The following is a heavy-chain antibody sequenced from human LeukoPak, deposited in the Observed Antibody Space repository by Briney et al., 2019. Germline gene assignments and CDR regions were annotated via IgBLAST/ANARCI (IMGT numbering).Heavy chain of an antibody. V-gene: IGHV3-74*01. D-gene: IGHD3-10*01. J-gene: IGHJ3*02. CDR3: ARDRGALDI. CDR1: GFTFSDYW. CDR2: VNKDGTFA. Sequence: GGFLRLSCAASGFTFSDYWMHWVRQVPGKGPVWLSRVNKDGTFAQYAGSMKGRFTISRDNAKNTVYLQVSSLRAEDTAVYYCARDRGALDIWGLGTMVIVSS.